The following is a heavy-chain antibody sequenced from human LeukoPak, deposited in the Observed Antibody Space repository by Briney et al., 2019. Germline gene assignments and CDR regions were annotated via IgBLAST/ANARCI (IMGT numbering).Heavy chain of an antibody. Sequence: GESLKISCKGSGYSFTSNWIGWVRQMPGKGLEWMGIIYPGDSDTRYSPSLQGQVTISADKSISTAYLQWSSLKASDTAMYYCARRLGFYCSSTSSYVFDYWGQGTLVTVSS. J-gene: IGHJ4*02. D-gene: IGHD2-2*01. CDR2: IYPGDSDT. V-gene: IGHV5-51*01. CDR1: GYSFTSNW. CDR3: ARRLGFYCSSTSSYVFDY.